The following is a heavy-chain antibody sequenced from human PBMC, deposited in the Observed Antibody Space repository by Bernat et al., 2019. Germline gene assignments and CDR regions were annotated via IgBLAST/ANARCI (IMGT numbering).Heavy chain of an antibody. CDR3: ARVGVVVVAADDAFGI. V-gene: IGHV3-48*03. D-gene: IGHD2-15*01. J-gene: IGHJ3*02. Sequence: EVQLVESGGGLVQPGGSLRLSCAASGFTFSSYEMNWVRQAPGKGLEWVSYISSSGSTIYYADSVKGRFTISRDNAKNSLYLQMNSLRAEDTAVYYCARVGVVVVAADDAFGIWGQGTMVTVSS. CDR2: ISSSGSTI. CDR1: GFTFSSYE.